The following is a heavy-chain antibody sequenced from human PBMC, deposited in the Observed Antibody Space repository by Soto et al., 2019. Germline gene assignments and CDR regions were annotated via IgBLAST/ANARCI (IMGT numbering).Heavy chain of an antibody. V-gene: IGHV3-30*18. CDR2: KSFDGSNE. Sequence: QVQLVESGGGVVQPGRSLRLSCAASGFSFSSFGMHWVRQAPGKGLEWVAVKSFDGSNEYYADSVKGRFTISRDNSKNTLYLQMNSLRAEDTAVYYCAKDVYRLLSLHYYYYGMDVWGQGTTVTVSS. CDR1: GFSFSSFG. CDR3: AKDVYRLLSLHYYYYGMDV. D-gene: IGHD3-16*02. J-gene: IGHJ6*02.